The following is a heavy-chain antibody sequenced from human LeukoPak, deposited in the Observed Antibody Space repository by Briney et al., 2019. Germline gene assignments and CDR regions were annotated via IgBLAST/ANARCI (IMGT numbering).Heavy chain of an antibody. Sequence: SETLSLTCAVSGGSISSGGYSWSWIRQPPGKGLEWIGYIYYSGSTYYNPSLKSRVTISVDTSKNQFSLKLSSVTAADTAVYYCARVGERPSSGYYYELDYWGQGTLVTVSS. CDR1: GGSISSGGYS. V-gene: IGHV4-30-4*07. J-gene: IGHJ4*02. D-gene: IGHD3-22*01. CDR2: IYYSGST. CDR3: ARVGERPSSGYYYELDY.